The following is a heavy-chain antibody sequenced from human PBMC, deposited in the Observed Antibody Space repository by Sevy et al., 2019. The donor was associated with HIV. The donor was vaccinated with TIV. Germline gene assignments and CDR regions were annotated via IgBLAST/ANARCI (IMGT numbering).Heavy chain of an antibody. CDR1: GGTFSSYG. J-gene: IGHJ5*02. CDR3: AKYDYGDYEGWFDP. Sequence: ASVKVSCKASGGTFSSYGISWVRQAPGQGLEWMGGLIPSFGAANYRRNFQGRVTITADESTSTAYMELSSLRSEDTAVYYCAKYDYGDYEGWFDPWGQGTLVTVSS. CDR2: LIPSFGAA. D-gene: IGHD4-17*01. V-gene: IGHV1-69*13.